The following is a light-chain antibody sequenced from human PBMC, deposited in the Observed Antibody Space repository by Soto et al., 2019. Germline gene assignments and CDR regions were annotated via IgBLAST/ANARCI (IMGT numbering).Light chain of an antibody. CDR1: SSDVGNYYR. V-gene: IGLV2-18*02. CDR2: EVN. Sequence: QSVLTQPPSVSGSPGQSVAISCTGTSSDVGNYYRVSWYQQPPGTAPKLMIYEVNNRPSGVPDRFSGSKSGNTASLTISGLQAEDEADYYCCSYTTSSTYVFGTGTKVTVL. CDR3: CSYTTSSTYV. J-gene: IGLJ1*01.